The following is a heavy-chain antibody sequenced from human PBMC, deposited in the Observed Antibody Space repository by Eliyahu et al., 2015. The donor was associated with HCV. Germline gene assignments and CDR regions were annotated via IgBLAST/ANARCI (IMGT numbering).Heavy chain of an antibody. J-gene: IGHJ4*02. CDR3: AKGSGNYDY. Sequence: EVQLLXSGGGLVQPGGSLRLSCAASGFIFSNXAMSWVXQGPGKGLEWVSTISGSTANTYYADSVKGRFTISRDNSKNTLYMQMNTLRVEDTAVYYCAKGSGNYDYWGQGTLVTVSS. V-gene: IGHV3-23*01. CDR1: GFIFSNXA. CDR2: ISGSTANT. D-gene: IGHD1-26*01.